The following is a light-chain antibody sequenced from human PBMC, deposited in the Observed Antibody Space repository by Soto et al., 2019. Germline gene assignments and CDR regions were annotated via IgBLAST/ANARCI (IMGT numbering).Light chain of an antibody. CDR3: AAWAGSMQNVL. CDR1: GSSIGTNT. Sequence: QSVLTQPPSASGTPGQRVTISCSGSGSSIGTNTVNWYRQLPGTAPKLLIYGNNQRPSGVPDRFSGSKSGTSASLAISGLQSEDEAEYYCAAWAGSMQNVLFGGGTKLTV. J-gene: IGLJ2*01. CDR2: GNN. V-gene: IGLV1-44*01.